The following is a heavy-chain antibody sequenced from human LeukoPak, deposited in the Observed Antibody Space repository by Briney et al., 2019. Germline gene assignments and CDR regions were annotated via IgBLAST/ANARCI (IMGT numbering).Heavy chain of an antibody. CDR1: GFTFSSLG. D-gene: IGHD3-22*01. CDR3: AKESSMIVVVVKDWYFDL. V-gene: IGHV3-30*18. Sequence: PGGSLRLSCAASGFTFSSLGMHWVRQAPGKGLAGVAVISFDGSNTFYADSVRCRFPISRDNSKNTVFLQMNSLRPEDTAVYYCAKESSMIVVVVKDWYFDLWGRGTLVTVSS. CDR2: ISFDGSNT. J-gene: IGHJ2*01.